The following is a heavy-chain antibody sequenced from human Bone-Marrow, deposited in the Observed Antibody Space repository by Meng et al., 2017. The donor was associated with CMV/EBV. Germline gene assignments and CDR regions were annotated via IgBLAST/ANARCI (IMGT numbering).Heavy chain of an antibody. CDR1: GFTFRNYE. V-gene: IGHV3-48*03. J-gene: IGHJ4*02. CDR2: ISSGSHTI. CDR3: TVGGGSTSVPTCDF. Sequence: GESLKISCVVSGFTFRNYEMNWVRQAPGKGLQWVSCISSGSHTIYYADSVKGRFTISRDNAKNTLFLQLDSLRVEDTAVYYCTVGGGSTSVPTCDFWGPGTLVTVSS. D-gene: IGHD2-15*01.